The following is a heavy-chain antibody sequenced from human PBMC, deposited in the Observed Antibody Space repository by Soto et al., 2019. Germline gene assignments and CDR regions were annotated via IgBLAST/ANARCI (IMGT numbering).Heavy chain of an antibody. D-gene: IGHD2-21*02. J-gene: IGHJ4*02. CDR3: TRGSTVVTLDYFDS. Sequence: QVQLVQSGAEVKKPGASVKVSCKASGYTVTRHYMHWVRQAPGQGLEWMGIIDPSGGSTTYAQKFXXXVXXTRDMSTRTVYMELSSLRSDDTAIYYCTRGSTVVTLDYFDSWGQGTLVTVSS. V-gene: IGHV1-46*03. CDR2: IDPSGGST. CDR1: GYTVTRHY.